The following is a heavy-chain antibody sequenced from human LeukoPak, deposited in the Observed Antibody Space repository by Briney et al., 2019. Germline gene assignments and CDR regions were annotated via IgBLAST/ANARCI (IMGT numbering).Heavy chain of an antibody. CDR3: ARAPAGYCSGGSCATFDY. CDR1: GYTLTSYY. D-gene: IGHD2-15*01. Sequence: GASVKVSCKASGYTLTSYYMHWVRQAPGQGLEWMGIINPSGGSTSYAQKFQGRVTMTRDTSTSTVYMELSSLRSEDTAVYYCARAPAGYCSGGSCATFDYWGQGTLVTVSS. J-gene: IGHJ4*02. V-gene: IGHV1-46*01. CDR2: INPSGGST.